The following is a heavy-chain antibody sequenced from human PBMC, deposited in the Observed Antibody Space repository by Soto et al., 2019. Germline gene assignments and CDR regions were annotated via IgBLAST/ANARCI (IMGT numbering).Heavy chain of an antibody. CDR3: ASDQYSSGWSV. V-gene: IGHV4-4*02. J-gene: IGHJ4*02. Sequence: SETLSLTCAVSGGSISSSNWWSWVRQPPGRGLEWIGEIYHSGSTNYNPSLKSRVTISVDKSKNQFSLKLSSVTAADTAVYYCASDQYSSGWSVWGQGTLVTVSS. CDR1: GGSISSSNW. CDR2: IYHSGST. D-gene: IGHD6-19*01.